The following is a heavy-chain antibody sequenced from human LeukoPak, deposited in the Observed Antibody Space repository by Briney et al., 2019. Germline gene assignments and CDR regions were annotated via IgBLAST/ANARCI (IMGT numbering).Heavy chain of an antibody. CDR2: IIPIFGTA. V-gene: IGHV1-69*13. CDR3: ARGDYGDYSGSYYYYGMDV. CDR1: GYTFTGYY. Sequence: ASVKVSCKASGYTFTGYYMHWVRQAPGQGLEWMGGIIPIFGTANYAQKFQGRVTITADESTSTAYMELSSLRSEDTAVYYCARGDYGDYSGSYYYYGMDVWGQGTTVTVSS. J-gene: IGHJ6*02. D-gene: IGHD4-17*01.